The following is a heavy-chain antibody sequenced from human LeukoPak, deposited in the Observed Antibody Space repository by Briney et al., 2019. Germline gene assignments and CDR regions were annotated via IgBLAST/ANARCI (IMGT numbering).Heavy chain of an antibody. CDR1: GFTVSSYD. J-gene: IGHJ4*02. CDR3: ANLPTGKY. V-gene: IGHV3-53*01. CDR2: IYSGGSA. D-gene: IGHD2-8*02. Sequence: PGGSLRLSCAASGFTVSSYDMSWVRQAPGKGLEWVSVIYSGGSAYYADSLKGRFTISRDNSKNTLYLQMNSLTAQDTAVYYCANLPTGKYWGQGTLVTVSS.